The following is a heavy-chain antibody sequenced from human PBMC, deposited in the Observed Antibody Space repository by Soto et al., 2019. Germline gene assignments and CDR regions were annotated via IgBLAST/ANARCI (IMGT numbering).Heavy chain of an antibody. D-gene: IGHD2-15*01. CDR2: INAGNGNT. CDR3: ARIQWYCSGGSCPASTATDYGMDV. CDR1: GYTFTSYA. J-gene: IGHJ6*02. V-gene: IGHV1-3*01. Sequence: GGLVKVSCKASGYTFTSYAMHWVRQAPGQRLEWMGWINAGNGNTKYSQKFQGRVTITRDTSASTAYMELSSLRSEDTAVYYCARIQWYCSGGSCPASTATDYGMDVWGQGTTVTVSS.